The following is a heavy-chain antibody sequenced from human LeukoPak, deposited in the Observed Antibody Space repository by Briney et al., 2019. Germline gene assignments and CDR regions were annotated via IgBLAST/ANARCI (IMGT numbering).Heavy chain of an antibody. CDR2: IKSKTDGGTT. J-gene: IGHJ4*02. V-gene: IGHV3-15*01. D-gene: IGHD1-26*01. CDR1: GFTFSNAW. CDR3: TTVFPYSGSYYFDY. Sequence: GGSLRLSCAASGFTFSNAWMSWVRQAPGKGLEWVGRIKSKTDGGTTDYAAPVKGRFTISRDDSKNTLYLQMNSLKTEDTAVYYCTTVFPYSGSYYFDYWGQGTLVTVSS.